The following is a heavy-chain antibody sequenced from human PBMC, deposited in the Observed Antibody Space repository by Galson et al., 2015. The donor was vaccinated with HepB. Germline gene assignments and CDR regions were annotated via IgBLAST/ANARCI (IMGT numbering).Heavy chain of an antibody. D-gene: IGHD2-15*01. V-gene: IGHV3-7*01. Sequence: SLRLSCAASGFRFSSYGVHWVRQASGKGLEWVANIKQDGSEKYYVDSVKGRFTISRDNAKNSLYLQMNSLRAEDTAVYYCAKGRDGHTCYFPNCDAFDMWGQGTMVTVSS. CDR3: AKGRDGHTCYFPNCDAFDM. CDR2: IKQDGSEK. CDR1: GFRFSSYG. J-gene: IGHJ3*02.